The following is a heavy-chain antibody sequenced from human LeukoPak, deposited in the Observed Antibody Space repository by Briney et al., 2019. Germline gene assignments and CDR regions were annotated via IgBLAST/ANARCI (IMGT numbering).Heavy chain of an antibody. V-gene: IGHV1-24*01. CDR1: GYTLTELS. CDR2: FDPEDGET. J-gene: IGHJ4*02. CDR3: ATALFPQIAAAGGGDY. D-gene: IGHD6-13*01. Sequence: ASVKVSCKVSGYTLTELSMHWVRQAPGKGLEWMGGFDPEDGETIYAQKFQGRVTMTEDTSTDTAYMELSSLRSEDTAVYYCATALFPQIAAAGGGDYWGRGTLVTVSS.